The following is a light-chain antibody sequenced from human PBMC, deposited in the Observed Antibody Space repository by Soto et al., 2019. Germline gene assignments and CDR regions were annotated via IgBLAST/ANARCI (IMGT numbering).Light chain of an antibody. V-gene: IGKV1-5*03. CDR1: QSINSW. Sequence: DIQMTQSPSTLSASVGDRVTITCRASQSINSWLAWYQQKPGKATKLLIYKASSLESGVPSRFSGSGSGTEFTLTISSLQPDDFAAYYCQQYEIYPITFGQGTRLEIK. J-gene: IGKJ5*01. CDR2: KAS. CDR3: QQYEIYPIT.